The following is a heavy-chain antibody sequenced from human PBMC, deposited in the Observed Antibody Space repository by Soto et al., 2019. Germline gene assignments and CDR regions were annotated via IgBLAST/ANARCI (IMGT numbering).Heavy chain of an antibody. V-gene: IGHV1-58*01. D-gene: IGHD1-1*01. J-gene: IGHJ6*02. CDR3: AAEGPTGTTEDYYYYGMDV. CDR2: IVVGGGNT. CDR1: GFTFTSSA. Sequence: GASVKVSCKASGFTFTSSAVQWVRQARGQRLEWIGWIVVGGGNTNYAQKFQERVTITRDMSTSTAYMELSSLRSEDTAVYYCAAEGPTGTTEDYYYYGMDVWGQGTTVTVSS.